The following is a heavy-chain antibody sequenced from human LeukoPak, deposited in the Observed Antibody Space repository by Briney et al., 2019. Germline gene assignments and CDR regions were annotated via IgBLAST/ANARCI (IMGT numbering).Heavy chain of an antibody. V-gene: IGHV3-23*01. D-gene: IGHD5-12*01. CDR1: GFTFSDYA. Sequence: GGSLRLSCAGSGFTFSDYAMGWVRQAPGKGLEWISDISGVADTTHYADSVKGRFTISRDNSKNTLYLQRNSLRAEDTAVYYCATESKWLPTYWGQGTLVTVSS. J-gene: IGHJ4*02. CDR3: ATESKWLPTY. CDR2: ISGVADTT.